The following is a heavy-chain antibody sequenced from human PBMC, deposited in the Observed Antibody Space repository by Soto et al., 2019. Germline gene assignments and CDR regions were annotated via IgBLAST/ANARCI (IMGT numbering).Heavy chain of an antibody. CDR2: ISGSGGST. Sequence: GGSLRLSCAASGFTFSSYAMSWVRQAPGKGLEWVSAISGSGGSTYYADSVKGRFTISRDNSKNTLYLQMNSLRAEDTAVYYCANGRGWMVRGVIITGDYWGQGTLVTVSS. CDR1: GFTFSSYA. CDR3: ANGRGWMVRGVIITGDY. J-gene: IGHJ4*02. D-gene: IGHD3-10*01. V-gene: IGHV3-23*01.